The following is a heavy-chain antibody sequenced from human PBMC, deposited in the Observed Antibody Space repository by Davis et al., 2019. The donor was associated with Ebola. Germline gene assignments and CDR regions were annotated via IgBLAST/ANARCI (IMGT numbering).Heavy chain of an antibody. J-gene: IGHJ6*02. CDR1: GFTFSA. Sequence: PGGSLRLSCAASGFTFSAMHWVRQAPGKGLEWVAVISYDGSNKYYADSVKGRFTISRDNSKNTLYLQMNSLRAEDTAVYYCARDSRHCSGGRCYSGYYGMDVWGQGTTVTVSS. CDR3: ARDSRHCSGGRCYSGYYGMDV. CDR2: ISYDGSNK. D-gene: IGHD2-15*01. V-gene: IGHV3-30*04.